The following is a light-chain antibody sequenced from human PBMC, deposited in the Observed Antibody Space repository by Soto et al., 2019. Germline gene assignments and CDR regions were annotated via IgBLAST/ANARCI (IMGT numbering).Light chain of an antibody. Sequence: DIQMTQCPSSLSASVGDRVTITCRTSQTITTSLNWYRQKPGKAPDLLIYAASSLQSGVPSRFSGSGSGTDFTLTMNSLQPEDFATYYCQQGYSTPWTFGQGTKVDIK. CDR2: AAS. V-gene: IGKV1-39*01. CDR3: QQGYSTPWT. CDR1: QTITTS. J-gene: IGKJ1*01.